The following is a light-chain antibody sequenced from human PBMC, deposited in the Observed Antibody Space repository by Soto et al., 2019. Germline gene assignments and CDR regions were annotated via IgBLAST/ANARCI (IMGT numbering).Light chain of an antibody. CDR2: DVS. J-gene: IGLJ1*01. CDR1: SSDVGSNNR. Sequence: QSALTQPPSVSGSPGQSVAISCTGTSSDVGSNNRVSWYQHPPGTAPKLMIYDVSNRPSGVPDRFSGSKSGNTASLTISGLQAEDEADYYCSSYTSSSTYVFGTGTQLTVL. V-gene: IGLV2-18*02. CDR3: SSYTSSSTYV.